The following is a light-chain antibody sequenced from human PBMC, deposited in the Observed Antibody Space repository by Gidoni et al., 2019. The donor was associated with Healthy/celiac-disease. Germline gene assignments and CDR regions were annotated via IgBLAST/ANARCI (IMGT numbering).Light chain of an antibody. V-gene: IGKV1-39*01. CDR1: QSISSY. Sequence: DIQMTPSPSSLSASVGDRVTITCRASQSISSYLNWYQQKPGKAPKLLIYAASSLQSGVPSRFSGSGSGTDFTLTISSLQPEDFATYYCQQSYSTQVTFGGGTKVEIK. CDR3: QQSYSTQVT. CDR2: AAS. J-gene: IGKJ4*01.